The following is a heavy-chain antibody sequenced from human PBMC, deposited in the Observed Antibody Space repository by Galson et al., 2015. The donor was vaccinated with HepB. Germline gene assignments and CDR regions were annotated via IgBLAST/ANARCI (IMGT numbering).Heavy chain of an antibody. D-gene: IGHD2-2*02. V-gene: IGHV1-8*01. Sequence: SVKVSCKASAYTFTNYDINWVRQATGQGLEWMGWMNPNSGDTGYAQKFQGRITMTRNTSISTAYMELSSLRSEDTAVYYCARGWRGYCSNTICYRFDPWGQGTLVTVSS. CDR2: MNPNSGDT. J-gene: IGHJ5*02. CDR1: AYTFTNYD. CDR3: ARGWRGYCSNTICYRFDP.